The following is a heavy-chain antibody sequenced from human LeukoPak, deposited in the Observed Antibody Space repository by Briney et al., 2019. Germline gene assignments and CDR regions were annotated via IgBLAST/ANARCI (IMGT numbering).Heavy chain of an antibody. CDR1: GFTFSSYA. D-gene: IGHD3-3*01. CDR2: ISGSGGST. CDR3: AKGFLEWLYYFDY. J-gene: IGHJ4*02. Sequence: GGSLRLSCAASGFTFSSYAMSWVRQAPGKGLDWVSAISGSGGSTYYADSVKGRFTISRDNSKNTLYLQMNSLRAEDTAVYYCAKGFLEWLYYFDYWGQGTLVTVSS. V-gene: IGHV3-23*01.